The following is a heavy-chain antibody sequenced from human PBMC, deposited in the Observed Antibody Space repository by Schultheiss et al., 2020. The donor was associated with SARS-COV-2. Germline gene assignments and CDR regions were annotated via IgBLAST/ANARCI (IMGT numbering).Heavy chain of an antibody. CDR2: IYYSGNT. CDR3: ARDYGDRLDY. Sequence: SETLSLTCTVSGGSISSGSYYWSWIRQPAGKGLEWIGYIYYSGNTYYNPSLKSRVTISVDTSKNQFSLKLSSVTAADTAVYYCARDYGDRLDYWGQGTLVTVSS. D-gene: IGHD4-17*01. V-gene: IGHV4-61*10. J-gene: IGHJ4*02. CDR1: GGSISSGSYY.